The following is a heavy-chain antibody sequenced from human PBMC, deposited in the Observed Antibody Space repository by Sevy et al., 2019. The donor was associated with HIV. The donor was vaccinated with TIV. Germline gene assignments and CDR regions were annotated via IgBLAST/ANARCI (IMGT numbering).Heavy chain of an antibody. Sequence: GGSLRLSCAASGLTFSSYSMNWVRQAPGKGLEWVSHISSSSSTIYYADSVKGRFTISRDNAKNSLYLQMNSLSAEDTAVYYCPSEGLGGFYSSLDRWGQGTLVTVSS. CDR3: PSEGLGGFYSSLDR. D-gene: IGHD3-22*01. J-gene: IGHJ5*02. CDR1: GLTFSSYS. CDR2: ISSSSSTI. V-gene: IGHV3-48*01.